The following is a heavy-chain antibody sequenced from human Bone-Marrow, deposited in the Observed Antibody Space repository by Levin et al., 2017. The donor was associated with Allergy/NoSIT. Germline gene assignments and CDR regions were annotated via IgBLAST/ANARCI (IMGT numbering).Heavy chain of an antibody. Sequence: LSLTCAASGFTVRNYMRWFRQAPGKGLEWVSLIYSGGDTRYADSVKGRFTISRDTSKNTLSLQMNSLRTDDPAVYYCARDGGVTVGGDYWGQGTLVTVSS. J-gene: IGHJ4*02. D-gene: IGHD1-26*01. CDR2: IYSGGDT. CDR3: ARDGGVTVGGDY. V-gene: IGHV3-53*01. CDR1: GFTVRNY.